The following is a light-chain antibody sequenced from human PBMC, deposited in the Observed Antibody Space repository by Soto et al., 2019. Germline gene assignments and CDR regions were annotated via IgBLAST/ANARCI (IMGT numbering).Light chain of an antibody. V-gene: IGKV3-20*01. Sequence: IVMTQSPATLAVSPREGVRISCRASQSVSSNLAWHQQKPGQAPRILIYGASTRATGIPDRFSGSGSGTDFTLTISRLEPEDFAVYYCQQYGSSSFTFGPGTKVDIK. J-gene: IGKJ3*01. CDR1: QSVSSN. CDR3: QQYGSSSFT. CDR2: GAS.